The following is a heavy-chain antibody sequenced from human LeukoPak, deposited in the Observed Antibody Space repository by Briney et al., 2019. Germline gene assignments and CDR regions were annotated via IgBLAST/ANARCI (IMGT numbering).Heavy chain of an antibody. Sequence: SETLSLTCTVSGGSISSYYWSWIRQPPGKGLEWIGYIYYSGSTYYNPSLKSRVTISVDTSKNQFSLKLSSVTAADTAVYYCARGHYYDSSGYYYVDYWGQGTLVTVSS. CDR3: ARGHYYDSSGYYYVDY. J-gene: IGHJ4*02. D-gene: IGHD3-22*01. V-gene: IGHV4-30-4*01. CDR1: GGSISSYY. CDR2: IYYSGST.